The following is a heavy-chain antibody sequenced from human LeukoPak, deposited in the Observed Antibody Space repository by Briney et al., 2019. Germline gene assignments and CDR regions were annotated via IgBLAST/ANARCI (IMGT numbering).Heavy chain of an antibody. D-gene: IGHD3-22*01. CDR2: INPSGGST. CDR3: ARDSGPYGGYDSSDLVLGA. J-gene: IGHJ5*02. V-gene: IGHV1-46*02. CDR1: GYTFNSSY. Sequence: ASVKVSCKASGYTFNSSYMHWVRQAPGQGLEWMGIINPSGGSTSYAQKFQGRVTMTRDTSTSTVYMGLSSLRSEDTAVYYCARDSGPYGGYDSSDLVLGAWGQGTLVTVSS.